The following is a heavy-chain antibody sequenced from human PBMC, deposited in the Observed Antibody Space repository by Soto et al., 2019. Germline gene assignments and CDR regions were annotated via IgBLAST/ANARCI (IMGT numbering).Heavy chain of an antibody. D-gene: IGHD3-22*01. CDR3: AARTYYYDSSGYLFDY. V-gene: IGHV1-58*01. CDR1: GFTFTSSA. Sequence: ASVKVSCKASGFTFTSSAVQWVRQARGQRLEWIGWIVVGSGNTNYAQRFQERVTITRDMSTSTAYMELSSLRSEDTAVYYCAARTYYYDSSGYLFDYWGQGTLVTVSS. J-gene: IGHJ4*02. CDR2: IVVGSGNT.